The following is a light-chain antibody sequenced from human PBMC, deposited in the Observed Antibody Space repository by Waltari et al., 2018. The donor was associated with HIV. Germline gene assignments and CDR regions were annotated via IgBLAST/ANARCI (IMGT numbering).Light chain of an antibody. CDR3: GTWDSSLSAWV. Sequence: QSALTPPPSVSAAPRQKVTISCSGSSPNIRNHYVSWYQQLPGTAPKLLIYDNNKRPSGIPDRFSGSKSGTSGTLGITGLQTGDEADYYCGTWDSSLSAWVFGGGTKLTVL. V-gene: IGLV1-51*01. CDR1: SPNIRNHY. CDR2: DNN. J-gene: IGLJ3*02.